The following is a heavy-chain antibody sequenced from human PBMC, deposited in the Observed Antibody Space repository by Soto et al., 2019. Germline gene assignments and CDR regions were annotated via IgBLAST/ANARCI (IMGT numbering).Heavy chain of an antibody. CDR1: GGTFSSYA. CDR2: IIPIFGTA. J-gene: IGHJ4*02. V-gene: IGHV1-69*13. D-gene: IGHD3-22*01. Sequence: SVKASCKASGGTFSSYAISWVRQAPGQGLEWMGGIIPIFGTANYAQKFQGRVTITADESTSTAYMELSSLRSEDTAVYYCARAPLTYYYDSSGYYRYFDYWGQGTLVTVSS. CDR3: ARAPLTYYYDSSGYYRYFDY.